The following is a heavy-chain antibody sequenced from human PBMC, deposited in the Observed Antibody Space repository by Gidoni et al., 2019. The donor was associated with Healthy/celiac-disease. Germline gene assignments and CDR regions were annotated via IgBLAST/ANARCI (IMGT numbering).Heavy chain of an antibody. D-gene: IGHD6-19*01. Sequence: QVQLVESGGGVVQPGRSLRLSCAASGFTFSSYAMHWVRQAPGKGLEWVAVISYDGSNKYYADSVKGRFTISRDNSKNTLYLQMNSLRAEDTAVYYCAREELWPIPLFDYWGQGTLVTVSS. V-gene: IGHV3-30-3*01. CDR3: AREELWPIPLFDY. J-gene: IGHJ4*02. CDR1: GFTFSSYA. CDR2: ISYDGSNK.